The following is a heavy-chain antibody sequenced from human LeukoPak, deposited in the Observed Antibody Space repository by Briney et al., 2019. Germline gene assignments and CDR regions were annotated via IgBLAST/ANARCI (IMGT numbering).Heavy chain of an antibody. D-gene: IGHD3-9*01. V-gene: IGHV1-2*02. CDR2: INPNSGGT. CDR1: GYTFTGYY. Sequence: ASVKVSCKASGYTFTGYYMHWVRQAPGQGLEWMGWINPNSGGTNYAQKFQGRVTITADESTSTAYMELSSLRSEDTAVYYCARGEFDYDILTGYQYWGQGTLVTVSS. CDR3: ARGEFDYDILTGYQY. J-gene: IGHJ4*02.